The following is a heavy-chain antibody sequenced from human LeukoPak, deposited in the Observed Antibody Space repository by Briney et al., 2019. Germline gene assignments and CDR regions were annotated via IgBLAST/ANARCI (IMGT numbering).Heavy chain of an antibody. Sequence: GGSLRLSCVVSGFSFSDSYMIWIRQTPGKGLEWLAYISGSSSDIYYADSVKGRFTISRDNSKNTLYLQMNSLRAEDTAVYYCARDGILWVYYDILTGYYIDYWGQGTLVTVSS. J-gene: IGHJ4*02. CDR1: GFSFSDSY. CDR3: ARDGILWVYYDILTGYYIDY. D-gene: IGHD3-9*01. CDR2: ISGSSSDI. V-gene: IGHV3-11*04.